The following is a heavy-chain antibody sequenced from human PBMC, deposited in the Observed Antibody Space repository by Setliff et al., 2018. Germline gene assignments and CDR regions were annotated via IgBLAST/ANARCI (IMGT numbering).Heavy chain of an antibody. V-gene: IGHV2-5*02. CDR3: ARDSTLYSGYYGMNV. D-gene: IGHD3-22*01. CDR2: IYWDEDK. Sequence: SGPTLVNPTQTLTLTCIFSGFSLSSSGVGVGWIRQPPGKALGWLALIYWDEDKRYSPSLKSRLTITKDTSKNQVVLTMTNMDPVDTATYFCARDSTLYSGYYGMNVWGQGTTVTVSS. CDR1: GFSLSSSGVG. J-gene: IGHJ6*02.